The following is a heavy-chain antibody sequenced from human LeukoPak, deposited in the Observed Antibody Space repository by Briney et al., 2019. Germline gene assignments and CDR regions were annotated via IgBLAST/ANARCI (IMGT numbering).Heavy chain of an antibody. CDR1: GVSISSYY. CDR2: IYYSGST. J-gene: IGHJ4*02. CDR3: ARQVRELWFGEFLYYFDY. Sequence: PSETLSLTCTVSGVSISSYYWSWIRQPPGKGLEWIGYIYYSGSTNYNPSLKSRVTISVDTSKNQFSLKLSSVTAADTAVYYCARQVRELWFGEFLYYFDYWGQGTLVTVSS. D-gene: IGHD3-10*01. V-gene: IGHV4-59*08.